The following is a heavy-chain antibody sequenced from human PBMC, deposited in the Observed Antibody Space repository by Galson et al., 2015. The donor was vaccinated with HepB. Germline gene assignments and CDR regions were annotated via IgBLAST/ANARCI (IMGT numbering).Heavy chain of an antibody. CDR1: GFTFSSYA. J-gene: IGHJ6*02. V-gene: IGHV3-30-3*01. D-gene: IGHD5-24*01. CDR2: ISYDGSNK. Sequence: SLRLSCAASGFTFSSYAMHWVRQAPGKGLEWVAVISYDGSNKYYADSVKGRFTISRDNSKNTLYLQMNSLRAEDTAVYYCARDFSIDGYSDYYYYGMDVWGQGTTVTVSS. CDR3: ARDFSIDGYSDYYYYGMDV.